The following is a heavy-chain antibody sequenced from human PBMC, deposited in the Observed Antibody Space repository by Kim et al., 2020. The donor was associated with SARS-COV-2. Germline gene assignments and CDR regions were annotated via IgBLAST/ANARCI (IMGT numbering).Heavy chain of an antibody. D-gene: IGHD2-2*02. CDR1: GGSISSYY. CDR3: ARHADIVVVPAAIPWFDP. J-gene: IGHJ5*02. Sequence: SETLSLTCTVSGGSISSYYWSWIRQPPGKGLEWIGYIYYSGSTNYNPSLKSRVTISVDTSKNQFSLKLSSVTAADTAVYYCARHADIVVVPAAIPWFDPWGQGTLVTVSS. V-gene: IGHV4-59*08. CDR2: IYYSGST.